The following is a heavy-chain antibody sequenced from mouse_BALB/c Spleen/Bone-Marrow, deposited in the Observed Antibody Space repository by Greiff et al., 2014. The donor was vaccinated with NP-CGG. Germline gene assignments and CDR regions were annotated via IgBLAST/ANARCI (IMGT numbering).Heavy chain of an antibody. CDR1: GYTFTSYR. CDR2: IDPYDSET. Sequence: VKLVESGAELVRPGASVKLSCKASGYTFTSYRMNWVKQRPEQGLEWIGRIDPYDSETHYNQRFKDKAILTVDKSSSTAYMQLSSLTSEDSAVYYCAREGYYGNYDYAMDYWGQGTSVTVSS. CDR3: AREGYYGNYDYAMDY. J-gene: IGHJ4*01. D-gene: IGHD2-1*01. V-gene: IGHV1-52*01.